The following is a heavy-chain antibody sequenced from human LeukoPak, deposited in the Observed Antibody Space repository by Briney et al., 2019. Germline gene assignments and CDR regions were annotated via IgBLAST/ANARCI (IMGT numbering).Heavy chain of an antibody. Sequence: PGRSLRLSCAASGFTFSSHGMHWVRQAPGKGLEWLSYISSGSSTIYYADSVKGRFTISRDNAKKSLYLQMNSLRAEDTAIYHCASVSGWYPADDAFDIWGQGTMVTVSS. V-gene: IGHV3-48*01. J-gene: IGHJ3*02. CDR1: GFTFSSHG. D-gene: IGHD6-19*01. CDR3: ASVSGWYPADDAFDI. CDR2: ISSGSSTI.